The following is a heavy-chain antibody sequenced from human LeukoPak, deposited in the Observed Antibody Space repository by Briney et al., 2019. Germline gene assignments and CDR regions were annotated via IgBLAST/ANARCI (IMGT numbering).Heavy chain of an antibody. Sequence: GGSLRLSCAASGFTFSSYDMHWVRQATGKGLEWVSAIGTAGDTYYPGSVKGRFTISRENAKNSLYLQMNSLRAGDTAVYYCARGSLKSYYDFWSGYYFGYWGQGTLVTVSS. V-gene: IGHV3-13*01. CDR2: IGTAGDT. D-gene: IGHD3-3*01. CDR1: GFTFSSYD. CDR3: ARGSLKSYYDFWSGYYFGY. J-gene: IGHJ4*02.